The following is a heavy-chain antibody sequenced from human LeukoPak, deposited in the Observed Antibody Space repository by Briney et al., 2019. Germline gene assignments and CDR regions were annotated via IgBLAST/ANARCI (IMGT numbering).Heavy chain of an antibody. V-gene: IGHV4-61*02. CDR3: ARGHSFDY. CDR1: GGSISSGSYY. J-gene: IGHJ4*02. CDR2: IYTSGST. Sequence: SQTLSLTCTVSGGSISSGSYYWSWIRQPAGKGLEWIGRIYTSGSTNYNPSLKSRVTISVDTSKNQFSLKLSSVTAADTAVYYCARGHSFDYWGQGTLVTVSS.